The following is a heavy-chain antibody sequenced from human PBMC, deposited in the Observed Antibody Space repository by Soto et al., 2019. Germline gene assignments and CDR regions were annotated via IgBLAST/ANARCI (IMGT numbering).Heavy chain of an antibody. CDR3: TRLQRFLAPHYYYYYGMDV. J-gene: IGHJ6*02. CDR1: GFTFSGSA. Sequence: GGSLRLSCAASGFTFSGSAMHWVRQASGKGLEWVGRIRSKANSYATAYAASVKGRFTISRDVSKNTAYLQMNSLKTEDTAVYYCTRLQRFLAPHYYYYYGMDVWGQGTTVTVSS. V-gene: IGHV3-73*01. CDR2: IRSKANSYAT. D-gene: IGHD3-3*01.